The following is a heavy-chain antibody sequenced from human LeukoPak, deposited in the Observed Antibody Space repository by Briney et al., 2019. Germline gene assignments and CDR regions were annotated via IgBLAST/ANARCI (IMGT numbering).Heavy chain of an antibody. D-gene: IGHD3-3*01. CDR3: ARHSSRTIFGVVMTYYYYMDV. CDR1: GGSISSYY. Sequence: SETLSLTCTVSGGSISSYYWSWIRQPPGKGLEWIGYIYTSGSTNCNPSLKSRVTISVDTSKNQFSLKLSSVAAADTAVYYCARHSSRTIFGVVMTYYYYMDVWGKGTTVTVSS. J-gene: IGHJ6*03. CDR2: IYTSGST. V-gene: IGHV4-4*09.